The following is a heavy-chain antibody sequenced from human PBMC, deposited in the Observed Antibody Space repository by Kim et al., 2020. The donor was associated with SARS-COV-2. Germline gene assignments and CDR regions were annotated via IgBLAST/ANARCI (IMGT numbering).Heavy chain of an antibody. CDR3: AILGGSDY. Sequence: VRQATGKGLEWVSYISSSSSTIYYADSVKGRFTISRDNAKNSLYLQMNSLRAEDTAVYYCAILGGSDYWGQGTLVTVSS. V-gene: IGHV3-48*01. J-gene: IGHJ4*02. CDR2: ISSSSSTI. D-gene: IGHD3-16*01.